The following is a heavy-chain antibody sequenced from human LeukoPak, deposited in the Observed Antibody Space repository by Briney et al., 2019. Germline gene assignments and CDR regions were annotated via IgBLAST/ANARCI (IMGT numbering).Heavy chain of an antibody. CDR1: GGSTSGYH. CDR3: ARTSNSGYHDY. V-gene: IGHV4-59*01. D-gene: IGHD3-22*01. Sequence: PSETLSLTCTVSGGSTSGYHWSWIRQSPGKGLEWIGYIYYSGGANHNPSLKSRVTISVDTSKNQFSLKVSSVTAADTAVYYCARTSNSGYHDYWGQGTLVTVSS. J-gene: IGHJ4*02. CDR2: IYYSGGA.